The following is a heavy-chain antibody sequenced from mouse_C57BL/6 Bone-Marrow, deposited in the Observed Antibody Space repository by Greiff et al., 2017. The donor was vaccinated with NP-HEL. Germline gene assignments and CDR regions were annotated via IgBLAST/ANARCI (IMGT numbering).Heavy chain of an antibody. CDR2: IWGGGST. D-gene: IGHD2-1*01. J-gene: IGHJ4*01. Sequence: VKLMESGPGLVAPSQSLSITCTVSGFSLTSYGVDWVRQPPGKGLEWLGVIWGGGSTNYNSALMSRLSLSKDNSKSQVFLKMNSLQTDDTAMYYCAKRIYYGNYDYAMDYWGQGTSVTVSS. CDR1: GFSLTSYG. CDR3: AKRIYYGNYDYAMDY. V-gene: IGHV2-9*01.